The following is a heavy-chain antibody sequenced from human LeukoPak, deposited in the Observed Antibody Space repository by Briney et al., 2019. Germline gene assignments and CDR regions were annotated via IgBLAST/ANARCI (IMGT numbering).Heavy chain of an antibody. J-gene: IGHJ4*02. CDR3: ARDPSRGGLQFRSPLYHFDY. V-gene: IGHV4-59*01. CDR2: IYYSGST. CDR1: GSSINSYY. D-gene: IGHD5-24*01. Sequence: SETLSLTCTVSGSSINSYYWSWIRQPPGKGLEWIGYIYYSGSTNYNSSLKSRVTISVDTSRSQFSLKLSSVTAADTALYYCARDPSRGGLQFRSPLYHFDYWGQGTLVTVSS.